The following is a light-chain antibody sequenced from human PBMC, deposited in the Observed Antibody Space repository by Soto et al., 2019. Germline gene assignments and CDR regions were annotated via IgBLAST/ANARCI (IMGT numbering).Light chain of an antibody. V-gene: IGLV2-14*01. CDR2: EVT. J-gene: IGLJ2*01. Sequence: QSVVTQPASVSLSPGQSITISCAGTRDDIGAYDYVSWYQQHPGNAPKLLVYEVTNRPSGVSDRFSGSKSGNTASLTISGLQAEDEADYYCNSYTNSSAVVFGGGTKVTVL. CDR1: RDDIGAYDY. CDR3: NSYTNSSAVV.